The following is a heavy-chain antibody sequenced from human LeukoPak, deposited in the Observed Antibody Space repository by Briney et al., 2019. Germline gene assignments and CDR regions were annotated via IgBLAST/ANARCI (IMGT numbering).Heavy chain of an antibody. D-gene: IGHD6-13*01. Sequence: SETLSLTCTVSGYSISSGYYWGWIRQPPGKGLEWIGSIYHSGSTYYNPSLKSRVTISVDTSKNQFSLKLSSVTAADTAVYYRARDDSSSQNNWFDPWGQGTLVTVSS. J-gene: IGHJ5*02. CDR3: ARDDSSSQNNWFDP. CDR2: IYHSGST. CDR1: GYSISSGYY. V-gene: IGHV4-38-2*02.